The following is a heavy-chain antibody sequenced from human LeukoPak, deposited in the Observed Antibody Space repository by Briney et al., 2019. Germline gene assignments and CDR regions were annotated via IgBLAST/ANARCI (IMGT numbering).Heavy chain of an antibody. CDR3: AARGASSSSLRPLDF. CDR2: MNPNSGNT. CDR1: GYTFTNYD. Sequence: ASVKVSCNASGYTFTNYDINWVRQATGQGPEWMGWMNPNSGNTGYAQKFQGRVTMTRNTSISTAYMELSSLSSDDTAVYYCAARGASSSSLRPLDFWGQGTLVTVSS. V-gene: IGHV1-8*01. D-gene: IGHD6-6*01. J-gene: IGHJ4*02.